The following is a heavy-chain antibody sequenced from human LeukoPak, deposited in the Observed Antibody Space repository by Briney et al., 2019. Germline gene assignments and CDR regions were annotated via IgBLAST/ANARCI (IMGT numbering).Heavy chain of an antibody. V-gene: IGHV3-23*01. J-gene: IGHJ4*02. CDR3: AKDHYDFWSGYYAIIGY. CDR2: ISGSGGST. CDR1: GFTFSSYA. Sequence: GGSLRLSCAASGFTFSSYAMSWVRQAPGKGLEWVSAISGSGGSTYYADSVKGRFTISRDNSKNTLYLQMNSLRAEDTAVYYCAKDHYDFWSGYYAIIGYWGQGTLVTVSS. D-gene: IGHD3-3*01.